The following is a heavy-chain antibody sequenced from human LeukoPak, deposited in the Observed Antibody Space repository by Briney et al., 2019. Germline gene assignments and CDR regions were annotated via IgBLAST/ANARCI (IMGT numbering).Heavy chain of an antibody. CDR3: ATGRSGYGY. CDR1: GGSISSSSYC. J-gene: IGHJ4*02. Sequence: ETLSLTCTVSGGSISSSSYCWGWIRQAPGKGLEWVSTVSGSGSTTYYADSVKGRFTISRDNAKNTLSLQMNSLRAEDTAVYYCATGRSGYGYWGQGTLVTVSS. CDR2: VSGSGSTT. D-gene: IGHD3-3*01. V-gene: IGHV3-23*01.